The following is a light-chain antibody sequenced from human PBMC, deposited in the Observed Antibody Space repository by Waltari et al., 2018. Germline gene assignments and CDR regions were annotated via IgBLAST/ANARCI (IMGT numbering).Light chain of an antibody. CDR3: QQHVTSPLT. CDR1: QSVNSGY. V-gene: IGKV3-20*01. J-gene: IGKJ4*01. CDR2: STS. Sequence: IVLTQSPGTLSLSPGERATLSCRASQSVNSGYFAWYQQKPGQAPRLLINSTSTRATGIPDRFSGSGSGTDFTLTISRLEPEDFAVYYCQQHVTSPLTFGAGTKVEIK.